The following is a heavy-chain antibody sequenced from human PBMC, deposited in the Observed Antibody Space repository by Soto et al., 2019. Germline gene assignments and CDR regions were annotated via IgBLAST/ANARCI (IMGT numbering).Heavy chain of an antibody. CDR2: IYYSGST. Sequence: SETLSLTCTVSGGSISSYYWSWIRQPPGKGLEWIGSIYYSGSTYYNPSLKSRVTISVDTSKNQFSLKLSSVTAADTAVYYCGRFETFYDILTGFYYYYGMDVWGQGTTVTVSS. D-gene: IGHD3-9*01. V-gene: IGHV4-59*05. CDR1: GGSISSYY. CDR3: GRFETFYDILTGFYYYYGMDV. J-gene: IGHJ6*02.